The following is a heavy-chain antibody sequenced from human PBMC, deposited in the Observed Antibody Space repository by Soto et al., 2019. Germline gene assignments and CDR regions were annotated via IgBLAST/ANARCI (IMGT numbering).Heavy chain of an antibody. Sequence: GGSLRLSCAASGFTFSDYAMHWVRQAPGKGLEWVAVVSHDGRNTHYADSVKGRFTISRDSSKNTVSLEMTSLRAEDTAVYYCAKDARYSGPIAVAGPYYFDYWGQGTLVTVSS. CDR3: AKDARYSGPIAVAGPYYFDY. D-gene: IGHD6-19*01. CDR2: VSHDGRNT. J-gene: IGHJ4*02. V-gene: IGHV3-30*18. CDR1: GFTFSDYA.